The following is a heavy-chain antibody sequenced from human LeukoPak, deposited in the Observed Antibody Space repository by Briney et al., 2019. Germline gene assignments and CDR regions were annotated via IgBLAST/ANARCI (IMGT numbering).Heavy chain of an antibody. J-gene: IGHJ3*02. CDR1: RFTFSSYG. Sequence: PGRSLRLSCAASRFTFSSYGMHWVRQAPGKGLEWVAVISYDGNNRYYADSVKGRFTTSRYNSKNTLYLQMNSLRAEDTAVYYCAKVKGEVIGAFDIWGQGTMVTVSS. D-gene: IGHD3-16*01. CDR2: ISYDGNNR. V-gene: IGHV3-30*18. CDR3: AKVKGEVIGAFDI.